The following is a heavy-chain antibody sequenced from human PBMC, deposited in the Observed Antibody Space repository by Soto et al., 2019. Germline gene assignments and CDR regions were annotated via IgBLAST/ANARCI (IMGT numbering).Heavy chain of an antibody. CDR3: ARQPPMYRVVPHSGILRYFDWLLFDYYYGMDV. CDR2: INPSGGST. J-gene: IGHJ6*02. CDR1: GYTFTSYY. D-gene: IGHD3-9*01. Sequence: GASVKVSCKASGYTFTSYYMHWVRQAPGQGLEWMGIINPSGGSTSYAQKFQGRVTMTRDTSTSTVYMELSSLRSEDTAVYYCARQPPMYRVVPHSGILRYFDWLLFDYYYGMDVWGQGTTVTVSS. V-gene: IGHV1-46*01.